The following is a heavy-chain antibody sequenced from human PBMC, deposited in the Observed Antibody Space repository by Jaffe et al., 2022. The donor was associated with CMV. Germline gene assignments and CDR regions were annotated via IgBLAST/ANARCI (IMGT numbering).Heavy chain of an antibody. D-gene: IGHD6-13*01. J-gene: IGHJ5*02. CDR3: ARGDEGSSWSLNWFDP. CDR2: IYYSGST. CDR1: GGSISSGGYY. Sequence: QVQLQESGPGLVKPSQTLSLTCTVSGGSISSGGYYWSWIRQHPGKGLEWIGYIYYSGSTYYNPSLKSRVTISVDTSKNQFSLKLSSVTAADTAVYYCARGDEGSSWSLNWFDPWGQGTLVTVSS. V-gene: IGHV4-31*03.